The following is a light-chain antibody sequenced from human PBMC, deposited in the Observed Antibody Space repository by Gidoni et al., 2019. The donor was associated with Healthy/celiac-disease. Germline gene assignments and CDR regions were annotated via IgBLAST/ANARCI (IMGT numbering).Light chain of an antibody. Sequence: DIQMTQSPSSLSASVGDRVTITCQASQDISNYLNWYQQKPVKAPKLLIYDASNLETGVPSRCSGSGSGTDFTFTISSLQPEDIATYYCQQYDNLPLTFGPGTKVDIK. CDR2: DAS. CDR3: QQYDNLPLT. J-gene: IGKJ3*01. V-gene: IGKV1-33*01. CDR1: QDISNY.